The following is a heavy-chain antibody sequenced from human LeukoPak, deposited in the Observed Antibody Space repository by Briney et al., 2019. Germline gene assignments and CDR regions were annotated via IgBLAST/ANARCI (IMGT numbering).Heavy chain of an antibody. CDR2: INPNSGGT. Sequence: ASVKVSCKASGYTFTGYYMHWVRQAPGQGLEWMGWINPNSGGTNYAQKFQGRVTMTRDTSISTAYMELRSLRSDDTAVYYCARVLAAGSGSYRYWGQGTLVTVSS. V-gene: IGHV1-2*02. CDR3: ARVLAAGSGSYRY. D-gene: IGHD3-10*01. CDR1: GYTFTGYY. J-gene: IGHJ4*02.